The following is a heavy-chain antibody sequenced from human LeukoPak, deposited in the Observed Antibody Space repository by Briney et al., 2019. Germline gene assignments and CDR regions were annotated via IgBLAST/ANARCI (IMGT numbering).Heavy chain of an antibody. Sequence: ASVKVSCKASGYTFTSYDINWVRQATGQGLEWMGIINPSGGSTSYAQKFQGRVTMTRDTSTSTVYMELSSLRSEDTAVYYCAGAKGITIFGVVSDAFDIWGQGTMVTVSS. CDR3: AGAKGITIFGVVSDAFDI. D-gene: IGHD3-3*01. CDR1: GYTFTSYD. J-gene: IGHJ3*02. V-gene: IGHV1-46*01. CDR2: INPSGGST.